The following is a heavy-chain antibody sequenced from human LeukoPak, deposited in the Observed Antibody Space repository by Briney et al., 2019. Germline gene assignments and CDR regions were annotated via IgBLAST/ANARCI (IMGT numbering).Heavy chain of an antibody. CDR1: GGTFSSYA. V-gene: IGHV1-69*04. Sequence: SVKVSCKASGGTFSSYAISWVRQAPGQGLEWMGRIIPILGIANYAQKFQGRVTITADKSTSTAYMELRSLRSEDTAVYYCAREAYYDSSGYYGDYWGQGTLVTVSS. CDR2: IIPILGIA. CDR3: AREAYYDSSGYYGDY. J-gene: IGHJ4*02. D-gene: IGHD3-22*01.